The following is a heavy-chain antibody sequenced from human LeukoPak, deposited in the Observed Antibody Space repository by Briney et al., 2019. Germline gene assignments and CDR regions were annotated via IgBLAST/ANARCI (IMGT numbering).Heavy chain of an antibody. CDR3: ARESDSSGYSYFDY. CDR2: ISAYNGNT. V-gene: IGHV1-18*01. J-gene: IGHJ4*02. Sequence: GASVKVSCKASGCTFTSYGISWVRQAPGQGLEWMGWISAYNGNTNYAQKLQGRVTMTTDTSTSTAYMELRSLRSDDTAVYYCARESDSSGYSYFDYWGQGTLVTVSS. CDR1: GCTFTSYG. D-gene: IGHD3-22*01.